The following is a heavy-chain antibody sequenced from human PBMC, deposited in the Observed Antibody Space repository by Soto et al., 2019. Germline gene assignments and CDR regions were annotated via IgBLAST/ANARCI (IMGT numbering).Heavy chain of an antibody. D-gene: IGHD3-10*01. CDR2: ISASGDNT. Sequence: GGSLRLSCAASGFTFSNYAMSWVRQAPGKGLEWVSGISASGDNTYYPDSVKGRFTISRDNSKNTLYLQMNNLRAEDTAVYYWADGGEWAFNFVYWGQGPLVTVSS. CDR1: GFTFSNYA. V-gene: IGHV3-23*01. J-gene: IGHJ4*02. CDR3: ADGGEWAFNFVY.